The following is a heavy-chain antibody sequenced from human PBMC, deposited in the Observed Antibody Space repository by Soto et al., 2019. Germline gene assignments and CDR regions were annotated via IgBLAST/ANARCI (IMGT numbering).Heavy chain of an antibody. V-gene: IGHV3-21*01. Sequence: PGGSLRISCASSGFTFSSYSMNWVRQAPGKGLEWVSSISSSSSYIYYADSVKGRFTISRDNAKNSLYLQMKSLRAEDTAVYYCARDPAAGAADGIGWFDPWGQGTLVTVSS. D-gene: IGHD6-13*01. CDR2: ISSSSSYI. CDR3: ARDPAAGAADGIGWFDP. J-gene: IGHJ5*02. CDR1: GFTFSSYS.